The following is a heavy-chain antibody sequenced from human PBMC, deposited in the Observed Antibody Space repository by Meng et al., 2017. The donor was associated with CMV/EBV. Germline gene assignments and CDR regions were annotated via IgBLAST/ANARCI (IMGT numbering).Heavy chain of an antibody. D-gene: IGHD2-2*01. CDR1: GGTFSSYA. CDR3: ARDRYQLLVSVGRFNWFDP. Sequence: SVKVSCKASGGTFSSYAISWVRQAPGQGLEWMGGIIPIFGTANYAQKFQGRVTITTDESTRTAYMELSSLRSEDTAVYYCARDRYQLLVSVGRFNWFDPWGQGTLVTVSS. CDR2: IIPIFGTA. V-gene: IGHV1-69*05. J-gene: IGHJ5*02.